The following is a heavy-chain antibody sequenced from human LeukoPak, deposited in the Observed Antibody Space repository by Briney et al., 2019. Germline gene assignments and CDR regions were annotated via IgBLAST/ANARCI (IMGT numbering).Heavy chain of an antibody. CDR1: GFTFSSYA. CDR3: AKEKERYSSGWYEPT. J-gene: IGHJ5*02. Sequence: PGGSLRLSCAASGFTFSSYAMSWVRQAPGKGLEWVSAISGSGGSTYYADSVKGRFTISGDNSKNTLYLQMNSLRAEDTAVYYCAKEKERYSSGWYEPTWGQGTLVTVSS. V-gene: IGHV3-23*01. CDR2: ISGSGGST. D-gene: IGHD6-19*01.